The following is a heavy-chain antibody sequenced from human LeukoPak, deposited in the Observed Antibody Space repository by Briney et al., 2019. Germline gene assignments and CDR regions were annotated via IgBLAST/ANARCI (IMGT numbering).Heavy chain of an antibody. CDR2: IGPTGDT. CDR3: AKAVTYCAGSFCSDVFDL. J-gene: IGHJ3*01. CDR1: GFTLSSFH. D-gene: IGHD2-8*02. Sequence: PGGSLRLACAASGFTLSSFHMYWVRHGTGKGLEWVSTIGPTGDTYYAGSVKGRFTISRENAKNSFFRQMNSLPSGDTAVYFCAKAVTYCAGSFCSDVFDLWGQGTTVFVSP. V-gene: IGHV3-13*01.